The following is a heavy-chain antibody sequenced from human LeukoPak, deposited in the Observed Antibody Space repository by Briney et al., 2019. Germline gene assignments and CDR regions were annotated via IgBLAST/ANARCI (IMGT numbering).Heavy chain of an antibody. V-gene: IGHV1-8*01. Sequence: ASVKVSCKASGYTFTSYDINWVRQATGQGLEWMGWMNPNSGNTGYAQKFQGRVTMTRNTSIGTAYMELSSLRSEDTAVYYCARARPENHYYYYYMDVWGKGTTVTVSS. D-gene: IGHD1-14*01. CDR1: GYTFTSYD. CDR3: ARARPENHYYYYYMDV. J-gene: IGHJ6*03. CDR2: MNPNSGNT.